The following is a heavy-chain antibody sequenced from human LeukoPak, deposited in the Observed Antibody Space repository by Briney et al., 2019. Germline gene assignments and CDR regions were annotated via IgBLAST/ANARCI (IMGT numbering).Heavy chain of an antibody. CDR2: ISSSSSTI. Sequence: PGGSLRLSCAASGFTFSSYSMNWVRQAPGKGLEWVSYISSSSSTIYYADSVKGRFTISRDNAKNTLYLQMNSLRTEDTAVYYCAKDWNDYGDYGEPEVPPAADYWGQGTLVTVSS. D-gene: IGHD4-17*01. CDR1: GFTFSSYS. CDR3: AKDWNDYGDYGEPEVPPAADY. J-gene: IGHJ4*02. V-gene: IGHV3-48*04.